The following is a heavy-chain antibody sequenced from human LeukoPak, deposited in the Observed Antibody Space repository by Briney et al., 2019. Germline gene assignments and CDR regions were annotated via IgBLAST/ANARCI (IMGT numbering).Heavy chain of an antibody. V-gene: IGHV3-48*03. CDR3: ARSQTNCSGGSCYGALTRIFDY. Sequence: GGSLRLSCAASGFTFSSYEMNWVRQAPGKGLEWVSYISSSGSTIYYADSVKGRCTISTDNAKTSLHLRMNSLRAEDTAVYYCARSQTNCSGGSCYGALTRIFDYWGQGTLVTVSS. CDR1: GFTFSSYE. D-gene: IGHD2-15*01. J-gene: IGHJ4*02. CDR2: ISSSGSTI.